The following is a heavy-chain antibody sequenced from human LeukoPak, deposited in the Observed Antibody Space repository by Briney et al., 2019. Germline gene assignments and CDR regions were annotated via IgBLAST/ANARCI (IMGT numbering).Heavy chain of an antibody. V-gene: IGHV3-9*03. J-gene: IGHJ4*02. CDR1: GFTFDDYA. Sequence: GRSLRLSCAASGFTFDDYAMHWVRQAPGKGLEWVSGISWNSGSIGYADSVKGRFTISRDNAKNSLYLQMNSLRAEDMALYYCAKAVTVGALDYWGQGTLVTVSS. CDR3: AKAVTVGALDY. D-gene: IGHD1-26*01. CDR2: ISWNSGSI.